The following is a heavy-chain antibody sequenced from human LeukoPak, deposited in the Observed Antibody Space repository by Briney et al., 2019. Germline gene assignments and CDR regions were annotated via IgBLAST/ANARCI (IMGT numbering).Heavy chain of an antibody. V-gene: IGHV3-74*01. D-gene: IGHD3-22*01. J-gene: IGHJ4*02. CDR2: INSDGSST. Sequence: GGSLRLSCAASGFTFSSYWMHWVRQAPGKGLVWVSRINSDGSSTSYSDSVKGRFTTSRDNAKNTLYLQMNSLRAEDTAVYYCARDPSYYDSSGYFDYWGQGTLVTVSS. CDR1: GFTFSSYW. CDR3: ARDPSYYDSSGYFDY.